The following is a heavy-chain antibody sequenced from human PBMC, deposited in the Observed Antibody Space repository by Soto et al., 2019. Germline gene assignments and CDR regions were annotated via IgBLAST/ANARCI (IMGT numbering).Heavy chain of an antibody. D-gene: IGHD1-1*01. CDR1: GYTFTNYY. V-gene: IGHV1-46*01. J-gene: IGHJ4*02. CDR3: AREPTERYYFDY. CDR2: IRPSGGRT. Sequence: QVHLVQSGAEVKKPGASVKVSCKASGYTFTNYYIHWVRQAPGQGLEWLGIIRPSGGRTEYEQRVQGRVTMTRDTSTSTVYMELTSLTSEDTAVYYCAREPTERYYFDYWGQGTLVTFSS.